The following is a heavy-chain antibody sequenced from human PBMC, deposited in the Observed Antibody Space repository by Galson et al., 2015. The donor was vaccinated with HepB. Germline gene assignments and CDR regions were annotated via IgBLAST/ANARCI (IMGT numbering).Heavy chain of an antibody. CDR2: ISYDGSNK. CDR1: GFTFSSYA. V-gene: IGHV3-30-3*01. Sequence: SLRLSCAASGFTFSSYAMHWVRQAPGKGLEWVAVISYDGSNKYYADSVKGRFTISRDNSKNTLYLQMNSLRAEDTAVYYCARALMVRGESYYYYGMDVWGQGTTVTVSS. J-gene: IGHJ6*02. CDR3: ARALMVRGESYYYYGMDV. D-gene: IGHD3-10*01.